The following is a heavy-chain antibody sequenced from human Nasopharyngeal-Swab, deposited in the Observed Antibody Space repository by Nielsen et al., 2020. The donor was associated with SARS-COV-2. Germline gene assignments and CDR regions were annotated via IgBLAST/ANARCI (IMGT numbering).Heavy chain of an antibody. D-gene: IGHD3-22*01. CDR2: ISSGGTTK. CDR1: GLSFSDYY. J-gene: IGHJ4*02. Sequence: GGSLRVSCAASGLSFSDYYMSWLRQAPGKGLEWISYISSGGTTKYCADSVKGRFAISRDNARRSLFLQMNSLRAEDTALYYCARRAYYYDSRGFYEDYWGQGTLVTVSS. CDR3: ARRAYYYDSRGFYEDY. V-gene: IGHV3-11*04.